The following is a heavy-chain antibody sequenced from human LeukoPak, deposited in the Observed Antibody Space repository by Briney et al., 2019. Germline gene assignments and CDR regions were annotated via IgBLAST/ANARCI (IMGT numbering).Heavy chain of an antibody. D-gene: IGHD3-22*01. CDR3: ARGWHYYDSSGLDAFDI. J-gene: IGHJ3*02. Sequence: GGSLRLSCAASGFTFSNYYMNWVRQAPGKGLEWVANIKEDGSEKYYMDFVRGRFTISRDNTNNSLYLQMNSLRAEDTAVYYCARGWHYYDSSGLDAFDIWGQGTMVTVSS. CDR1: GFTFSNYY. CDR2: IKEDGSEK. V-gene: IGHV3-7*04.